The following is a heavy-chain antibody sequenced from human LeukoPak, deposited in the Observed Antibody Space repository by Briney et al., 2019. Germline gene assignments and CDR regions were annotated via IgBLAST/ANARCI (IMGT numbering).Heavy chain of an antibody. V-gene: IGHV3-30-3*01. J-gene: IGHJ4*02. CDR2: ISYDGSNK. CDR3: ARGPDIVVVVAAYYFDY. D-gene: IGHD2-15*01. Sequence: GGSLRLSCAASGFTFSSYAMHWVRQAPGKGLEWVAVISYDGSNKYYADSVKGRFTISRDNYKKRLYLQMNSLRAEDTAVYYCARGPDIVVVVAAYYFDYWGQGTLVTVSS. CDR1: GFTFSSYA.